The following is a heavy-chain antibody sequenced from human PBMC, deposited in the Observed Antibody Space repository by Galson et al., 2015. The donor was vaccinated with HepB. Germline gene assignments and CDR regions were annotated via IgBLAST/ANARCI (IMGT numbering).Heavy chain of an antibody. Sequence: SLRLSCAASGFTFRNYAMHWVRQAPGKGLEWVAVISYDGTNKYYADSVKGRFTISRDNSKNTMYLQMNSLRDEDTAVYYCARDSVNSQLLLDYWGQGTLVTVSS. J-gene: IGHJ4*02. CDR1: GFTFRNYA. V-gene: IGHV3-30*04. D-gene: IGHD2-15*01. CDR2: ISYDGTNK. CDR3: ARDSVNSQLLLDY.